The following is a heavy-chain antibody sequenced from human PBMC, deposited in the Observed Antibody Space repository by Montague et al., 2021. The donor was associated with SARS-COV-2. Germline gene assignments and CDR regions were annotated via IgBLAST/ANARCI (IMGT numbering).Heavy chain of an antibody. D-gene: IGHD2-8*01. CDR2: IFYKGNT. Sequence: SETLSLTRTVSGGSVSSDTHNWAWIRQPPEKGLEWIASIFYKGNTYYNPSLRSRFTISINTSKNQFFLRVASVTAADTAVYYCARVPNGRHDNWGPGALVTVSS. CDR1: GGSVSSDTHN. J-gene: IGHJ4*02. CDR3: ARVPNGRHDN. V-gene: IGHV4-39*01.